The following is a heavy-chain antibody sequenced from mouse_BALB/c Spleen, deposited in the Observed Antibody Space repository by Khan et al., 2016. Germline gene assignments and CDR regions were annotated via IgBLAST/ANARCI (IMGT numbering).Heavy chain of an antibody. V-gene: IGHV3-2*02. CDR2: ISYSGST. CDR1: GYSITSDYA. J-gene: IGHJ2*01. D-gene: IGHD1-1*01. Sequence: EVQLQASGPGLVKPSQSLSLTCTVTGYSITSDYAWNWIRQFPGNKLEWMGYISYSGSTSYKPSLKSRISITRDTSKNQFFLQLNSVTTEDTATYYCARDYYGSSYFDYWGQGTTLTVSS. CDR3: ARDYYGSSYFDY.